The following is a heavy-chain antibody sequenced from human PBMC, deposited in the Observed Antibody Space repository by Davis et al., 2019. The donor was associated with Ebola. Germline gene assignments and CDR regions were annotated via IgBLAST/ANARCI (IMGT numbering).Heavy chain of an antibody. J-gene: IGHJ5*02. CDR3: ARHVATAYYDILTGYYSKVNWFDP. Sequence: SETLSLTCTVSGGSISSYYWSWIRQPPGKGLEWIGYIYYSGSTNYNPSLKSRVTISVDTSKNQFSLKLSSVTAADTAVYYCARHVATAYYDILTGYYSKVNWFDPWGQGTLVTVSS. V-gene: IGHV4-59*08. D-gene: IGHD3-9*01. CDR2: IYYSGST. CDR1: GGSISSYY.